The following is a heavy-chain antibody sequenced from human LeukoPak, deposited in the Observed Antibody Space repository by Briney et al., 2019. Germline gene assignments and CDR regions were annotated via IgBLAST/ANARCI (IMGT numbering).Heavy chain of an antibody. CDR3: ARVASPGFVGSASYEFDP. Sequence: GASVKVSCKASGGTFSSYAISWVRQAPGQGLEWMGGIIPIFGTANYAQKFQGRVTITTDESTSTAYMELSSLRSEDTAVYYCARVASPGFVGSASYEFDPWGQGTLVTVSS. J-gene: IGHJ5*02. CDR2: IIPIFGTA. V-gene: IGHV1-69*05. CDR1: GGTFSSYA. D-gene: IGHD2-21*01.